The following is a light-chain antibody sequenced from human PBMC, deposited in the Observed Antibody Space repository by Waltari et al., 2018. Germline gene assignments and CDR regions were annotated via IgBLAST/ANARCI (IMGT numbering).Light chain of an antibody. CDR3: QQYDDLPRI. Sequence: DIQMTQSPSSLSASVGDRVTITCQASQDINNYLSWYQQKPGKAPKLLIYDASTLEPGVPSRFSGSGSGTDFTFTISSLQPEDIATYYCQQYDDLPRIFGQGTKLEIK. CDR1: QDINNY. J-gene: IGKJ2*01. V-gene: IGKV1-33*01. CDR2: DAS.